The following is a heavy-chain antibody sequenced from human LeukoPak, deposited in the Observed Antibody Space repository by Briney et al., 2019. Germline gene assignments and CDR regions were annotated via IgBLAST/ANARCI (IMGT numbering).Heavy chain of an antibody. CDR2: INPNGGGT. CDR1: GYTFTGYY. CDR3: ARSPIAENHDAFDI. D-gene: IGHD6-13*01. J-gene: IGHJ3*02. V-gene: IGHV1-2*02. Sequence: ASVKVSCKASGYTFTGYYMHWVRQAPGQGLEWMGWINPNGGGTNYAQKFQGRVTMTRDTSISTAYMELSRLRSDDTAVYYCARSPIAENHDAFDIWGQGTMVTVSS.